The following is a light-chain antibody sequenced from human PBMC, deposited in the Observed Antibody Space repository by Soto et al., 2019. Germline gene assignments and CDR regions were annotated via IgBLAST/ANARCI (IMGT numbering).Light chain of an antibody. CDR1: QIIATW. CDR3: QQYNDYST. Sequence: DIQMTQSPSTLSASVGDRVTITCRSSQIIATWVAWYQQKPGTAPKLLIYKASILGSGVPSRFSGSGSGTEFTLSISSLQPDDSATYYCQQYNDYSTFGGGTKVEIK. V-gene: IGKV1-5*03. J-gene: IGKJ4*01. CDR2: KAS.